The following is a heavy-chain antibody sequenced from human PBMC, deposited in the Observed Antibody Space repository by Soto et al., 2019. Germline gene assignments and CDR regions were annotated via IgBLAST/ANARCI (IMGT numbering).Heavy chain of an antibody. CDR2: IYYSGST. D-gene: IGHD3-22*01. CDR1: GCSISSGGYY. Sequence: SETLSLTXTVSGCSISSGGYYWSWLRPHPGKGLEWIGYIYYSGSTYYNPSLKSRGTISVDTSKNQFALKLSSVTAADTAVYYCARDSRGAGWIFGPLVVGGGMDVWGQGTTVTSP. CDR3: ARDSRGAGWIFGPLVVGGGMDV. V-gene: IGHV4-31*02. J-gene: IGHJ6*02.